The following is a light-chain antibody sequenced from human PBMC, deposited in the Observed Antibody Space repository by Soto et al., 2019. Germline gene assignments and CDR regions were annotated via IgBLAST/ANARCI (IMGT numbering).Light chain of an antibody. Sequence: EILITQSPATLALSPGERATLSCRASQSVGRNLAWYQQKPGQSPRLLVYGASTRATGTPARFSGSGSGTEITLTITSLQSEDFALYYCQQYHNLWTLGQGAKVDI. CDR3: QQYHNLWT. J-gene: IGKJ1*01. CDR2: GAS. CDR1: QSVGRN. V-gene: IGKV3-15*01.